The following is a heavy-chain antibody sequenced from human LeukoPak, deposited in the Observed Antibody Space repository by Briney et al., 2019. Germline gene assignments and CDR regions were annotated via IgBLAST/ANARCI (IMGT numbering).Heavy chain of an antibody. CDR3: ARQRGSGCLDY. CDR1: RFTLSNYW. D-gene: IGHD6-19*01. Sequence: PGGSLRLSCAASRFTLSNYWMSWVPDAPGKGLEWVSNIKQDGSETYYVDSVKGRFTISRDNAKNSLSLQMNSLRAEDTAVYYCARQRGSGCLDYWGQGTLVTVSS. CDR2: IKQDGSET. J-gene: IGHJ4*02. V-gene: IGHV3-7*01.